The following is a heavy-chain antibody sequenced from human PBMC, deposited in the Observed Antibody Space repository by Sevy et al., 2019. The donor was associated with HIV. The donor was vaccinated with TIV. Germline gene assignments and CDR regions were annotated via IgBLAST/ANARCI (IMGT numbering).Heavy chain of an antibody. CDR1: GFTFSSYE. CDR2: ISSSGSTI. CDR3: ARAPYCSSTSCYGFDY. Sequence: GSLRLSCAASGFTFSSYEMNWVRQAPGKGLECVSYISSSGSTIYYADSVKGRFTISRDNAKNSLYLQMNSLRAEDTAVYYCARAPYCSSTSCYGFDYWGQGTLVTVSS. D-gene: IGHD2-2*01. V-gene: IGHV3-48*03. J-gene: IGHJ4*02.